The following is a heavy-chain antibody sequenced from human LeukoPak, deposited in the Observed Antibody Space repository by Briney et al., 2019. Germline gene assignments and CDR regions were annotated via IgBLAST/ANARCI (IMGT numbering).Heavy chain of an antibody. J-gene: IGHJ5*02. CDR3: ARDTVVTGYNWFDP. V-gene: IGHV3-23*01. CDR2: ISGSGSST. Sequence: GGSLRLSCAASGFSFSSYGMSWVRQAPGKGLEWVSIISGSGSSTYYADSVKGRFTISRDNSKNTLYLHMNSLRAEDTAVYYCARDTVVTGYNWFDPWGQGTLVTVSS. D-gene: IGHD2-21*02. CDR1: GFSFSSYG.